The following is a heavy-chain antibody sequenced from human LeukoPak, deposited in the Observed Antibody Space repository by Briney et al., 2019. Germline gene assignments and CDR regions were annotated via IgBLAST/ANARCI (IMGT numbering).Heavy chain of an antibody. Sequence: ASVKVSCKASGYTFTGYYMHWVRQAPGQGLEWMGWINPNSGGTNYAQKFQGRVTMTRDTSISTAYMELSRLISDDTAVYYCARDPWITIATSDYWGQGTLVTVSS. CDR3: ARDPWITIATSDY. V-gene: IGHV1-2*02. CDR1: GYTFTGYY. CDR2: INPNSGGT. J-gene: IGHJ4*02. D-gene: IGHD5-12*01.